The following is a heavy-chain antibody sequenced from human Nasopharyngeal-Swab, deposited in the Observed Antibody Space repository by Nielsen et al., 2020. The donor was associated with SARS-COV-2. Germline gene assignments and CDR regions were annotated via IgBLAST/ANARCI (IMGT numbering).Heavy chain of an antibody. Sequence: GESLKISCAASGFTFSSYSMNWVRQAPGKGLEWVSSISSSSSYIYYADSVKGRSTISRDNAKNSLYLQMNSLRAEDTAVYYCARVVLDSSGYYYPVNAFDIWGQGTMVTVSS. CDR2: ISSSSSYI. J-gene: IGHJ3*02. CDR1: GFTFSSYS. V-gene: IGHV3-21*01. D-gene: IGHD3-22*01. CDR3: ARVVLDSSGYYYPVNAFDI.